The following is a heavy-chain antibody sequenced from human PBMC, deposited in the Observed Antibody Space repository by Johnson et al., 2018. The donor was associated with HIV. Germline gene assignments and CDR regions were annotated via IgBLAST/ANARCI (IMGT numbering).Heavy chain of an antibody. CDR2: ISYDGSNK. J-gene: IGHJ3*02. Sequence: QVQLVESGGGVVQPGRSLRLSCAASGFTFSSYAMHWVRQAPGKGLECVAVISYDGSNKYYADSVKGRFTISRDNSKNTLYLQMNSLRAEDTAVYYCAREAGTAFDIWGQGTMVTVSS. CDR3: AREAGTAFDI. V-gene: IGHV3-30*04. CDR1: GFTFSSYA.